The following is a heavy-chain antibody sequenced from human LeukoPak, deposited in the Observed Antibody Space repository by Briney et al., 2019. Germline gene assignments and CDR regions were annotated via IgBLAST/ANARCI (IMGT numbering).Heavy chain of an antibody. Sequence: GGSLRLSCAASGFTFSSYGMHWVRQAPGKGLEWVAVMWCDGSNKYYADSVKGRFTISRDNSKNTLYLQMNSLRAEDTAVYYCARERVAAAGRVIDYWGQGTLVTVSS. CDR2: MWCDGSNK. V-gene: IGHV3-33*08. CDR3: ARERVAAAGRVIDY. D-gene: IGHD6-13*01. CDR1: GFTFSSYG. J-gene: IGHJ4*02.